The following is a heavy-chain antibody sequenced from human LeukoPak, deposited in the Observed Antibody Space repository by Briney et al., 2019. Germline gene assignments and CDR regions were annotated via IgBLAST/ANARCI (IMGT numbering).Heavy chain of an antibody. D-gene: IGHD5-18*01. CDR2: VNPEDGET. Sequence: GATVKVSCKGSGYTFTDYYMHGVEQARGKGGEGMGLVNPEDGETIYAEKFKGRVTINADTSTNTAYMELSSLRSEDTAVYYCATSVDTAMAELDYWGQGTLVTVSS. V-gene: IGHV1-69-2*01. CDR3: ATSVDTAMAELDY. J-gene: IGHJ4*02. CDR1: GYTFTDYY.